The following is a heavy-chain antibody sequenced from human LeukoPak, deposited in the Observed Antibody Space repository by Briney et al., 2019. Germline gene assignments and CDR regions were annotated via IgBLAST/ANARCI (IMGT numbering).Heavy chain of an antibody. V-gene: IGHV3-21*04. CDR3: AKASANGWFGYFDY. CDR1: GFTFSSYS. D-gene: IGHD6-19*01. Sequence: PGGSLRLSCAASGFTFSSYSMNWVRQAPGKGLEWVSSISSSSSYIYYADSVKGRFTISRDNFKNTLYLQMNSLRVEDTAVYYCAKASANGWFGYFDYWGQGSLVTVSS. J-gene: IGHJ4*02. CDR2: ISSSSSYI.